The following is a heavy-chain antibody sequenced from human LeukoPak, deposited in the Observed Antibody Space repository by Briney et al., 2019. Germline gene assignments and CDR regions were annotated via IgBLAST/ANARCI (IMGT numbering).Heavy chain of an antibody. CDR3: ARDPPDYSNYPL. V-gene: IGHV4-4*07. Sequence: SETLSLTCTVSGGSISSYYWSWIRQPAGKGLEWIGRIYTSGSTNYNPSLKSRVTMSVDTAKNQFSLKLSSVTAADTAVYYCARDPPDYSNYPLWGQGTLVTVSS. CDR2: IYTSGST. D-gene: IGHD4-11*01. J-gene: IGHJ4*02. CDR1: GGSISSYY.